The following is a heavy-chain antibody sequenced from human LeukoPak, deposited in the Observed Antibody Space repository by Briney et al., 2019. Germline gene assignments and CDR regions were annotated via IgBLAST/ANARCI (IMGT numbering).Heavy chain of an antibody. V-gene: IGHV3-48*01. CDR2: ISSSSSTI. Sequence: GGSLRLSCAASGFTFSSYGMHWVRQAPGKGLEWVSYISSSSSTIYYADSVKGRFTISRDNAKNSLYLQMNSLRAEDTAVYYCARDGSYYGSGNHDYWGQGTLVTVSS. CDR1: GFTFSSYG. D-gene: IGHD3-10*01. J-gene: IGHJ4*02. CDR3: ARDGSYYGSGNHDY.